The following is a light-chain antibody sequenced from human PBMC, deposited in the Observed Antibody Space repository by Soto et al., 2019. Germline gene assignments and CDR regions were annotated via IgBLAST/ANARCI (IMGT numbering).Light chain of an antibody. CDR1: SSNIGAGYD. J-gene: IGLJ2*01. CDR2: GNS. Sequence: QAVVTQPPSVSGAPGQRVTISCTGSSSNIGAGYDVHWYQQLPGTAPKLLIYGNSNRPSGVPDRFSGSKSGTSASLALTGRQAEDEADYYCQSYDSSLSRVFGGGTKRPVL. CDR3: QSYDSSLSRV. V-gene: IGLV1-40*01.